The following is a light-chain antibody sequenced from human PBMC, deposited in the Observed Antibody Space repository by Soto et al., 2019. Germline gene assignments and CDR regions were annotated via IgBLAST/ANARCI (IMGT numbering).Light chain of an antibody. J-gene: IGKJ1*01. CDR1: QSIGTW. V-gene: IGKV1-5*01. CDR2: DAS. Sequence: DIQMTQSPSTLSASVGDRVTITCRASQSIGTWLAWYQQKPGKAPKLLIYDASSVESGVPSRFSGSGSGTEFTLTISSLQPEDFGTYYCQQCYMGWTFGQGTKVDI. CDR3: QQCYMGWT.